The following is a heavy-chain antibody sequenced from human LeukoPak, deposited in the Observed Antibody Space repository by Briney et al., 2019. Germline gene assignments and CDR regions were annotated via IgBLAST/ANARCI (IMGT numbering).Heavy chain of an antibody. J-gene: IGHJ4*02. CDR3: ARQAGSGYWFYFEY. V-gene: IGHV3-20*04. D-gene: IGHD3-22*01. CDR1: GFTFDDYG. Sequence: PGGSLRLSCAASGFTFDDYGMSWVRQAPGKGLEWVSGINWNGDSTGYADSVKGRFTISRDNAKNSLDLQMNSLRAEDTAMYYCARQAGSGYWFYFEYWGQGTLVTVSS. CDR2: INWNGDST.